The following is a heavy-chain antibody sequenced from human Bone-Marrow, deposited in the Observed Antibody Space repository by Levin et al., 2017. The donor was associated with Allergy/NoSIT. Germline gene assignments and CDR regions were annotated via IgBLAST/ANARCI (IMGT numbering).Heavy chain of an antibody. CDR1: GYTFTDYY. V-gene: IGHV1-2*02. Sequence: GESLKISCKAYGYTFTDYYMHWVRQAPGQGLEWMGWINPQSGGAIYAQKFQGRVTMTRDTSIITAYMEVSWLRSDDTAVYYCALDPDTSGPDGAYWGQGTLVTVPS. J-gene: IGHJ4*02. CDR3: ALDPDTSGPDGAY. D-gene: IGHD2-15*01. CDR2: INPQSGGA.